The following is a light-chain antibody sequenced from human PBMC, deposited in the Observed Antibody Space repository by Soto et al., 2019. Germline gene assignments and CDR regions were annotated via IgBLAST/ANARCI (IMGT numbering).Light chain of an antibody. CDR1: SSNIGAGYD. CDR3: VLYMSTGIWV. V-gene: IGLV1-40*01. Sequence: QSVLTQPPSVSGAPGQRVTISCTGSSSNIGAGYDVHWYQQRPGTAPKLLIYGNKNRPSGVPDRFSGSILGKKAALTITGAQAEDECDYYCVLYMSTGIWVFGGGTKLTVL. J-gene: IGLJ3*02. CDR2: GNK.